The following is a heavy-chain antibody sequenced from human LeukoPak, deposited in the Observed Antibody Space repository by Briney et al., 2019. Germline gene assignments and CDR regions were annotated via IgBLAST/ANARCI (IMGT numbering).Heavy chain of an antibody. J-gene: IGHJ5*02. D-gene: IGHD2-2*01. CDR2: IYYSGST. Sequence: SETLSLTCTVSGGSVSNGDYYWGWIRQPPGKGLEWIGSIYYSGSTYYNPSLKSRVTISVDTSKNQFSLKLSSVTAADTAVYYCARRRYCSSTSCSNWFDPWGQGTLVTVSS. CDR3: ARRRYCSSTSCSNWFDP. CDR1: GGSVSNGDYY. V-gene: IGHV4-39*01.